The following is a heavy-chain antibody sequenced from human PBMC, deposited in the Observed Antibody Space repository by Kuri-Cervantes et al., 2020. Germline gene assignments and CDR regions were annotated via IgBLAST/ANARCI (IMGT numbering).Heavy chain of an antibody. CDR1: GFTFTSSA. CDR3: ARDRPPAAGRRDLSGGMDV. CDR2: IVVGSGNT. D-gene: IGHD6-13*01. J-gene: IGHJ6*02. Sequence: SVKVSCKASGFTFTSSAVQWVRQARGQRLEWIGWIVVGSGNTNYAQKFQGRVTMTRDTSTSTAYMELSSLRSEDTAVYYCARDRPPAAGRRDLSGGMDVWGQGTTVTVSS. V-gene: IGHV1-58*01.